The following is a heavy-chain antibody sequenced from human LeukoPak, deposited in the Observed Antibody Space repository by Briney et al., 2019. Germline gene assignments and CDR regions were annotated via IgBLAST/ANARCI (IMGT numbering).Heavy chain of an antibody. CDR2: IKSKTDGGTT. J-gene: IGHJ4*02. D-gene: IGHD3-16*01. CDR3: TTPDDYVSNYFDY. CDR1: GFTFSNAW. Sequence: GGPLRLSCAASGFTFSNAWMSWVRQAPGKGPEWVGRIKSKTDGGTTDYAAPVKGRFTISRDDSKHTLYLQMNSLKTEDTAVYYCTTPDDYVSNYFDYWGQGTLVTVSS. V-gene: IGHV3-15*01.